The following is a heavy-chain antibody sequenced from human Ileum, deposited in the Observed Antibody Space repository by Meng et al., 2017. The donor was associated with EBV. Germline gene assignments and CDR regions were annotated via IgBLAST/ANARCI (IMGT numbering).Heavy chain of an antibody. V-gene: IGHV4-4*02. J-gene: IGHJ4*02. CDR3: GRDQGRELINH. CDR2: VYHRGDT. CDR1: GDSISSDIW. D-gene: IGHD1-7*01. Sequence: QGHLPEWGPGLVKPSGTLSLTCTVSGDSISSDIWWSWVRQPPGKGLEWIGEVYHRGDTNYNPSLKSRVDISVDKSKNQFYLSLFSVTAADTAVYYCGRDQGRELINHWGQGTLVTVSS.